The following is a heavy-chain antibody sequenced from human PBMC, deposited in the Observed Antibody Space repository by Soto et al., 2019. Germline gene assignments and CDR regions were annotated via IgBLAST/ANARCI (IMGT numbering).Heavy chain of an antibody. V-gene: IGHV1-2*04. CDR3: ARSAYYYYGMDG. CDR2: INPNSGGT. J-gene: IGHJ6*02. Sequence: ASVQVSCKASDYPLTGYYMHWVGQAPAQVFEWMGWINPNSGGTNYAQKFQGWVTMTRDTSISTAYMERSRLRSDDTAVYYCARSAYYYYGMDGWGQGATVTVSS. CDR1: DYPLTGYY.